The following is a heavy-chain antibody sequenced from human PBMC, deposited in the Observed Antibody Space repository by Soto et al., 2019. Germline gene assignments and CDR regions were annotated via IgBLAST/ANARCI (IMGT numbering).Heavy chain of an antibody. CDR2: IYSGGST. D-gene: IGHD3-10*01. J-gene: IGHJ6*03. Sequence: EVQLVASGGGLVQPGGSLRLSCAASGFTVSSNYMSWVRQAPGKGLEWVSVIYSGGSTDYADSVKCRFTISRDNSKNTLYRQMNSLRAEDTAVYYCARADATSFISGSVSSYMDVWGKGTTVTVSS. V-gene: IGHV3-66*01. CDR1: GFTVSSNY. CDR3: ARADATSFISGSVSSYMDV.